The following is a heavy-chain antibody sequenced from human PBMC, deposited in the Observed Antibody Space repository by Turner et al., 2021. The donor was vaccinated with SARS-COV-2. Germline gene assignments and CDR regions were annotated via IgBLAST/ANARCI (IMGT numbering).Heavy chain of an antibody. D-gene: IGHD6-6*01. CDR3: AKLLWQLVAPAGDFDY. V-gene: IGHV3-30*18. CDR1: GFTFSSYG. Sequence: VPLSQTGGGVVQPGRSLRLSCAATGFTFSSYGMHWGRQAPGKGLKWVAVISDDGRNKYYADAVKGRFTISRDNSKNTLYLKMNSLRAEETAVDYCAKLLWQLVAPAGDFDYWGQGTLVTVSS. J-gene: IGHJ4*02. CDR2: ISDDGRNK.